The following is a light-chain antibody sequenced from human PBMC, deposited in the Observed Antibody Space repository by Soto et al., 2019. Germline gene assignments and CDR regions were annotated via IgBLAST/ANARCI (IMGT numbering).Light chain of an antibody. V-gene: IGKV1-5*01. CDR3: QHYNSYLVT. J-gene: IGKJ5*01. CDR1: QRISSR. Sequence: DIQMTLSPSTLSASVGDRVTITCRASQRISSRLAWYQQKPGKAPKFLIFDASSLESGVPSRFSGSGSGTEFTLTISSLQPDDFATYYCQHYNSYLVTFGQGTRLEIK. CDR2: DAS.